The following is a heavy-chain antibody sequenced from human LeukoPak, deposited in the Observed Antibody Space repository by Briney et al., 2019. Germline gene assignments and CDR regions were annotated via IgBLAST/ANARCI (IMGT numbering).Heavy chain of an antibody. CDR2: IIPIFGTA. Sequence: SVKVSCKASGGTFSSYAISWVRQAPGQGLEWMGGIIPIFGTANYAQKFQGRVTITADESTSTAYMELSSPRSEDTAVYYCARSYYVRTGGMDVWGQGTTVTVSS. CDR3: ARSYYVRTGGMDV. CDR1: GGTFSSYA. D-gene: IGHD3-10*02. V-gene: IGHV1-69*01. J-gene: IGHJ6*02.